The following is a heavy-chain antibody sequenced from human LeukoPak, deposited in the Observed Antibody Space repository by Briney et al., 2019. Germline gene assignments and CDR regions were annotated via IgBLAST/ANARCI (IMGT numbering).Heavy chain of an antibody. CDR2: IYYSGST. CDR3: ARGLRGIAAAGSYVY. CDR1: GGSISSSSYY. Sequence: SETLSLTCTVSGGSISSSSYYWSWIRQPPGEGLEWIGYIYYSGSTNYNPSLKSRVTISVDTSKNQFSLKLSSVTAADTAVYYCARGLRGIAAAGSYVYWGQGTLVTVSS. J-gene: IGHJ4*02. D-gene: IGHD6-13*01. V-gene: IGHV4-61*01.